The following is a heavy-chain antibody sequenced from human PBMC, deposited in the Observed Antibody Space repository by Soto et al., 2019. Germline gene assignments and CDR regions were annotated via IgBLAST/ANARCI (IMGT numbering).Heavy chain of an antibody. V-gene: IGHV3-30*18. CDR2: ISFDGIKK. J-gene: IGHJ6*02. D-gene: IGHD6-13*01. CDR1: GFTFRNYD. Sequence: PGGSLRLSXAASGFTFRNYDMHWVRQAPGKGLEWMGVISFDGIKKYYADSVKGRFTISRDSSKNKLYLQMNSLRPEDTAVYYCAKPIVAAGYYGMDVWGQGTTVTVS. CDR3: AKPIVAAGYYGMDV.